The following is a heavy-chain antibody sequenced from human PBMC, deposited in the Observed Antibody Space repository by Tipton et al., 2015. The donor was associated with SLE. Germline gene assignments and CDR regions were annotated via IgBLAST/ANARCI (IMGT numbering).Heavy chain of an antibody. V-gene: IGHV4-4*02. CDR3: ARAPTVVSYYFDY. Sequence: TLSLTCAVSGGSISSSNWWSWVRQPPGKGLEWIGEIYHSGSTNYNPSLKSRVTISVDKSKNQFSLKLSSVTAADTAVYYCARAPTVVSYYFDYWGQGTLVTVSS. D-gene: IGHD4-23*01. J-gene: IGHJ4*02. CDR2: IYHSGST. CDR1: GGSISSSNW.